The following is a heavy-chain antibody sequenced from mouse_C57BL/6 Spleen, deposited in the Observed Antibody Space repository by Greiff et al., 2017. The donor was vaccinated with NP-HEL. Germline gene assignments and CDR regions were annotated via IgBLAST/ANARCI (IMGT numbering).Heavy chain of an antibody. D-gene: IGHD2-4*01. J-gene: IGHJ3*01. V-gene: IGHV1-66*01. CDR1: GYSFTSYY. CDR2: IYPGSGNT. CDR3: ARGDYDAWLAY. Sequence: LVESGPELVKPGASVKISCKASGYSFTSYYIHWVKQRPGQGLEWIGWIYPGSGNTKYNEKFKGKATLTADTSSSTAYMQLSSLTSEDSAVYYGARGDYDAWLAYWGQGTLVTVSA.